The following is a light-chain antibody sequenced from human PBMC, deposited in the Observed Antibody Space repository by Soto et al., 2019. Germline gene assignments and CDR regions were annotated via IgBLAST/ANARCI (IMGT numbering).Light chain of an antibody. Sequence: QSALTQPPSASGSPGQSVTISCTGTSSDVGAYDYVSWFQQHPGKAPKLIIDLVSKRPSGVPDRFSGSKSGNTASLTVSGLQAEDEADYYCSSYVVSYNRVFGGGTKLTVL. CDR3: SSYVVSYNRV. V-gene: IGLV2-8*01. CDR2: LVS. J-gene: IGLJ3*02. CDR1: SSDVGAYDY.